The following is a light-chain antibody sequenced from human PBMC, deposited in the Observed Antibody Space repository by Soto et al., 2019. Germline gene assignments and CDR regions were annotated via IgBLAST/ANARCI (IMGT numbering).Light chain of an antibody. J-gene: IGLJ1*01. CDR2: GVS. V-gene: IGLV2-8*01. Sequence: QSALTQPPSASGSPGQSVTISCTGTSSNVGGTNYVSWYQQHPGKAPKLIIYGVSKRPSGVPDRFSVSKSGNTASLTVSGLQAEDEADYYCSSYAGSNNNYVFGTGTKLTVL. CDR3: SSYAGSNNNYV. CDR1: SSNVGGTNY.